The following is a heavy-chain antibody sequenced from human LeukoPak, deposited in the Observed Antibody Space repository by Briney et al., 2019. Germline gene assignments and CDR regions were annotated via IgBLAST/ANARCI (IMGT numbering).Heavy chain of an antibody. D-gene: IGHD3-3*01. CDR3: ARDNSGHYN. V-gene: IGHV3-7*05. J-gene: IGHJ4*02. CDR2: INRDGGEK. Sequence: GGSLRLSCAASGFTFSSYAMSWVRQTPGKGLEWVANINRDGGEKHYVDSVKGRFTISRDNTKNALYLQMNSLRDDDTAVYYCARDNSGHYNWGQGTLVTVSS. CDR1: GFTFSSYA.